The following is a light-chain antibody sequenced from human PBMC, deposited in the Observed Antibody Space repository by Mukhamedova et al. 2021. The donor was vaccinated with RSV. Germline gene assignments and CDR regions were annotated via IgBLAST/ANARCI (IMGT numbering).Light chain of an antibody. CDR1: QSVSSSY. J-gene: IGKJ1*01. CDR3: QQYGSSWT. Sequence: WERATLSCRASQSVSSSYLAWYQQKPGQAPRLLIYGASSRATGIPDRFSGSGSGTDFTLTISRLEPEDFAVYYCQQYGSSWTFGQGT. V-gene: IGKV3-20*01. CDR2: GAS.